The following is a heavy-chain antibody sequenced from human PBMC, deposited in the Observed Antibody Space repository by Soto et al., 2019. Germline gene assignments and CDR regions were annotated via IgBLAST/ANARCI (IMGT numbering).Heavy chain of an antibody. CDR2: ISYDGSNK. CDR1: GFNFRSYG. J-gene: IGHJ4*02. CDR3: AKGEGSHTTPYYFDY. Sequence: QVQLVESGGGVVQPGRSLRLSCAASGFNFRSYGMHWVRQAPGKGLEWVAVISYDGSNKYYADSVKGRFTISRDNSKNTLYLQMNSLRAEDTAVYYCAKGEGSHTTPYYFDYWGQGTLVTVSS. V-gene: IGHV3-30*18. D-gene: IGHD1-26*01.